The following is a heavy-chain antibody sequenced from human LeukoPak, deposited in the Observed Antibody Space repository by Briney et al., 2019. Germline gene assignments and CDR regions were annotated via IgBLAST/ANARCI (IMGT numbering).Heavy chain of an antibody. J-gene: IGHJ4*02. CDR1: GFTFSSYC. D-gene: IGHD3-22*01. Sequence: GGSLRLSCAASGFTFSSYCMNWVRQAPGKGLEWVSAISGSGGSTYYADSVKGRFTISRDNSKNTLYLQMNSLRAEDTAVYYCAKDNKAGSGYYYGSMYYFDYWGQGTLVTVSS. CDR2: ISGSGGST. CDR3: AKDNKAGSGYYYGSMYYFDY. V-gene: IGHV3-23*01.